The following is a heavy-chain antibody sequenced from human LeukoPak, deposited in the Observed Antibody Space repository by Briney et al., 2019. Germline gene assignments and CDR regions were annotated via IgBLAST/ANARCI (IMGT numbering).Heavy chain of an antibody. Sequence: SETLSLTCTVYGGSISSYYWSWIRQPPGKGLEWIGYIYYSGSTNYNPSLKSRVTISVDTSKNQFSLKLSSVTAADTAVYYCARADSHAFDIWGQGTMVTVSS. V-gene: IGHV4-59*01. J-gene: IGHJ3*02. CDR1: GGSISSYY. CDR2: IYYSGST. D-gene: IGHD2-15*01. CDR3: ARADSHAFDI.